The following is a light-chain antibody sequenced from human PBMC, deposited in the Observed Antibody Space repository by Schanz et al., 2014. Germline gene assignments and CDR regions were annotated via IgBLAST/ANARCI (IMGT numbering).Light chain of an antibody. Sequence: QSSLTPPSSVSGSPGQSITISCTGTSSDVGIYNLVSWYQHHPGNAPKLMIYEAIKRPSGVPTRFSGSRSGNTASLTISGLQAEDEAHYYCCSSAATNTLEFGGGTKLTVL. CDR2: EAI. V-gene: IGLV2-23*01. J-gene: IGLJ3*02. CDR3: CSSAATNTLE. CDR1: SSDVGIYNL.